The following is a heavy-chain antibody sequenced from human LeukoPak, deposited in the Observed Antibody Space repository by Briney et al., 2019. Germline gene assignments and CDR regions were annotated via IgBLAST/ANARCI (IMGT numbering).Heavy chain of an antibody. CDR3: ARRGNSYGCWYFDL. CDR1: GGSISSYY. D-gene: IGHD5-18*01. CDR2: IYYSGST. V-gene: IGHV4-59*08. Sequence: PSETLSLTCTVSGGSISSYYWSWIRQPPGKGLEWIGYIYYSGSTNYNPSLKSRVTISVDTSKNQSSLKLSSVTAADTAVYYCARRGNSYGCWYFDLWGRGTLVTVSS. J-gene: IGHJ2*01.